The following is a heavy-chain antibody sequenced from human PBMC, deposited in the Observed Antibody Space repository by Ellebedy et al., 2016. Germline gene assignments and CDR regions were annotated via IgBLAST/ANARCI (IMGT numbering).Heavy chain of an antibody. V-gene: IGHV3-7*01. Sequence: GGSLRLXXTASGFTFRSYAMSWVRQAPGKGLEWVANIKRDGSEKYYVDSVKGRFSFSRDNAKNSLYLQMNSLRADDTAVYYCARNTGGYDGMIDYWGQGDLVTVSS. CDR1: GFTFRSYA. J-gene: IGHJ4*02. D-gene: IGHD5-12*01. CDR3: ARNTGGYDGMIDY. CDR2: IKRDGSEK.